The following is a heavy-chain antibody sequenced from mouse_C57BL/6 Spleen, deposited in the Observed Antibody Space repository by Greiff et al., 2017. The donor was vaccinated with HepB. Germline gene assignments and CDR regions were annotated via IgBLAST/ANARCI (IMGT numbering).Heavy chain of an antibody. CDR3: ARDYGSSSFAY. Sequence: EVQRVESGGGLVQPGGSLKLSCAASGFTFSSYAMSWVRQAPEKRLEWVATISDGGSYSSYPDNVTDRFTISRDNAKNNLYLQMSHLKSEDTAMYYCARDYGSSSFAYWGQGTLVTVSA. D-gene: IGHD1-1*01. V-gene: IGHV5-4*01. CDR1: GFTFSSYA. CDR2: ISDGGSYS. J-gene: IGHJ3*01.